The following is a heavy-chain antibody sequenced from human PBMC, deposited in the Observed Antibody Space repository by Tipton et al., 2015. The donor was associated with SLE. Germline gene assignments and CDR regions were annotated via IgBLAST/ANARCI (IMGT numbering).Heavy chain of an antibody. Sequence: LRLSCAVYGGSFSGYYWSWIRQPPGKGLEWIGEINHSGSTNYNPSLKSRVTISVDTSKNQFSLKLSSVTAADTAVYYCRQLWLRGDAFDIWGQGTMVTVSS. D-gene: IGHD5-18*01. CDR3: RQLWLRGDAFDI. CDR1: GGSFSGYY. J-gene: IGHJ3*02. V-gene: IGHV4-34*01. CDR2: INHSGST.